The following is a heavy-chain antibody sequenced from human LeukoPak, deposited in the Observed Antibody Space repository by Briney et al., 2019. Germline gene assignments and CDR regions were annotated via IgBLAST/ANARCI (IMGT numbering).Heavy chain of an antibody. Sequence: GASVKVSCEASGYTFTGYDINWVRQATGQGLEWMGWMNPNSGNTGYAQKFQGRVTMTRNTSISTAYMELSSLRSEDTAVYYCARDRLTTVTTDAFDIWGQGTMVTVSS. V-gene: IGHV1-8*01. CDR3: ARDRLTTVTTDAFDI. CDR2: MNPNSGNT. D-gene: IGHD4-17*01. CDR1: GYTFTGYD. J-gene: IGHJ3*02.